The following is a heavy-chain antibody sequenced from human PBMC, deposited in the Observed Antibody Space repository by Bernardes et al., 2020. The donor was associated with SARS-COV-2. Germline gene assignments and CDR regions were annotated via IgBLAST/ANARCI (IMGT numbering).Heavy chain of an antibody. Sequence: SETLSLTCAVYGGSFSGYYWSWIRQPPGKGLEWIGEINHSGSTNYNPSLKSRVTISVDTSKNQFSLKLSSVTAADTAVYYCARDYTVTTTQEHYYYYGMDVWGQGTTVTVSS. J-gene: IGHJ6*02. D-gene: IGHD4-17*01. CDR3: ARDYTVTTTQEHYYYYGMDV. V-gene: IGHV4-34*01. CDR1: GGSFSGYY. CDR2: INHSGST.